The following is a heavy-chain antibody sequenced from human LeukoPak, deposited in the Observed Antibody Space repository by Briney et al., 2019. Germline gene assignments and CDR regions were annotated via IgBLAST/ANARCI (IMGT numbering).Heavy chain of an antibody. CDR3: AMDRCGAFCGGN. CDR1: GFTFSIHD. V-gene: IGHV3-23*01. Sequence: PGGSLRLSCAASGFTFSIHDMYWIRQSPGEGLECVSVISRGGISYYADSVKGRFTISRDNSKNTLFLQMNSLKTEDTAIYYCAMDRCGAFCGGNWGQGTLVTVSS. CDR2: ISRGGIS. J-gene: IGHJ4*02. D-gene: IGHD2-21*01.